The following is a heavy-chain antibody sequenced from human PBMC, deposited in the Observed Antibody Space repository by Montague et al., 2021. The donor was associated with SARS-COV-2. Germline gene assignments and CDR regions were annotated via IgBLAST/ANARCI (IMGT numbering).Heavy chain of an antibody. CDR3: ARVGAYGDYPTPPTFDY. V-gene: IGHV4-59*01. CDR1: GGSISSYY. CDR2: IYYSGST. J-gene: IGHJ4*02. Sequence: SETLSLTCTVSGGSISSYYWSWIRQPPGKGLEWIGYIYYSGSTNYNPPLKSRVTISVDTSKNQFSLKLSSVTAADTAVYYCARVGAYGDYPTPPTFDYWGQGTLVTVSS. D-gene: IGHD4-17*01.